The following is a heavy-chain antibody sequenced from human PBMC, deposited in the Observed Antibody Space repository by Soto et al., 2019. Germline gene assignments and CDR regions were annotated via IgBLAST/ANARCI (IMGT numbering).Heavy chain of an antibody. Sequence: EVQLVESGGGLIPPGGSLRLSCAASGFLVNSAYMTWVRQAPGKGLEWLSMINSDCSTLYAESVKGRFTISRDNSKTRLDLQMNSLRAEDTAMYYCARSGYSFAWGYWGQGTLVIVTS. J-gene: IGHJ4*02. D-gene: IGHD5-18*01. CDR1: GFLVNSAY. CDR2: INSDCST. CDR3: ARSGYSFAWGY. V-gene: IGHV3-53*01.